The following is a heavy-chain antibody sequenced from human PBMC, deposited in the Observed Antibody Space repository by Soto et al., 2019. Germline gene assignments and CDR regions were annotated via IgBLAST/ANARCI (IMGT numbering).Heavy chain of an antibody. CDR3: ARDGSGRYAYYGMDL. Sequence: ASVKVSCKASGYTFTGYYMHWVRQAPGQGLEWMGWLNPNSGGTNYAQKFQGWVTMTRDTSISTAYMELSRLRSDDTAVYYCARDGSGRYAYYGMDLCGQGTTVTVSS. V-gene: IGHV1-2*04. D-gene: IGHD3-10*01. CDR2: LNPNSGGT. CDR1: GYTFTGYY. J-gene: IGHJ6*02.